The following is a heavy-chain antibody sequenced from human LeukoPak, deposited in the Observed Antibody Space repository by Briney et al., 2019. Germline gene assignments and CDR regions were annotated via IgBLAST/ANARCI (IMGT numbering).Heavy chain of an antibody. CDR3: ARISLVQGVIIKFDY. CDR1: GYSFTTYW. CDR2: LYPGDSDT. J-gene: IGHJ4*02. V-gene: IGHV5-51*04. Sequence: GESLKIFCKGSGYSFTTYWIAWGRQLAGKGLVGMVILYPGDSDTIYSPSLQGQDTIAPDKPISTAYLQWSSLKASDTAMYYCARISLVQGVIIKFDYWGQGTLVTVSS. D-gene: IGHD3-10*01.